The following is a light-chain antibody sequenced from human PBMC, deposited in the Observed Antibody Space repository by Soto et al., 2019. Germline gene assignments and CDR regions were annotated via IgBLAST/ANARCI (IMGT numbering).Light chain of an antibody. CDR2: GAS. J-gene: IGKJ1*01. CDR1: QSVSRI. Sequence: EIVMTQSPATLSVSPGERTTLSCRASQSVSRILAWYQQKPGQAPRILIYGASTRATGIPVRFSGSGSGTEFTLTISSLQSEDFAVYYCQQYDKWPPTFGQGTKVDIK. CDR3: QQYDKWPPT. V-gene: IGKV3-15*01.